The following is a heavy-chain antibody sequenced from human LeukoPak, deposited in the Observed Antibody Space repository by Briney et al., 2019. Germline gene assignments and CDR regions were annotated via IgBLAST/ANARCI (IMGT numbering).Heavy chain of an antibody. V-gene: IGHV3-23*01. J-gene: IGHJ4*02. Sequence: GGSLRLSCAASGFTFTNYAMSWVRQAPGKGLEWVSGIDDTGDYTYYADSVKGRFTISRDNSKNTLYLQMNSLRAEDTAVYYCAKDDADIVVVVAAVDYWGQGTLVTVSS. CDR3: AKDDADIVVVVAAVDY. CDR1: GFTFTNYA. CDR2: IDDTGDYT. D-gene: IGHD2-15*01.